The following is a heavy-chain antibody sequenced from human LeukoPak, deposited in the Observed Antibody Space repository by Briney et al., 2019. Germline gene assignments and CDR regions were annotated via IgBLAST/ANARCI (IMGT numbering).Heavy chain of an antibody. CDR1: GGSISSSSYY. Sequence: SETLSLTCTVSGGSISSSSYYWGWIRQPPGKGLEWIGSVFYSGRSYYNSSLQRRVTISFDTSKNHFSLKLNSVTAADTALYYCARHALVTAVSTCNWIGPWGQGILVTVSS. CDR3: ARHALVTAVSTCNWIGP. J-gene: IGHJ5*02. CDR2: VFYSGRS. V-gene: IGHV4-39*01. D-gene: IGHD2-21*02.